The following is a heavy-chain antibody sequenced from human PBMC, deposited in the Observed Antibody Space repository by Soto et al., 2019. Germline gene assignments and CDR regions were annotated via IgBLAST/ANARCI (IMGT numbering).Heavy chain of an antibody. Sequence: QVQLVESGGGVVQPGRSLRLSCAASGFIFSSYGMHWVRQAPGKGLEWVAVISNDGTNKYYADSVKGRFTISRDQSNNTLYLQMNSLRREDTAVYYCARPRRDFYYYFGMDVWGQGATVTVSS. J-gene: IGHJ6*02. CDR2: ISNDGTNK. V-gene: IGHV3-30*03. D-gene: IGHD6-6*01. CDR3: ARPRRDFYYYFGMDV. CDR1: GFIFSSYG.